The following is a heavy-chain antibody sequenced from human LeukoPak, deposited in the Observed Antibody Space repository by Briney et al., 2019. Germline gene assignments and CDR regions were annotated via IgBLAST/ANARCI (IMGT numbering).Heavy chain of an antibody. D-gene: IGHD6-13*01. J-gene: IGHJ4*02. Sequence: SETLSLTCTVSGGSISSSSYYWGWIRQPPGKGLEWIGSIYYSGSTYYNPSLKSRVTISVDTSKNQFSLKLSSVTAADTAVYYCARGPYSSSWDWGQGTLVTVSS. CDR1: GGSISSSSYY. V-gene: IGHV4-39*01. CDR3: ARGPYSSSWD. CDR2: IYYSGST.